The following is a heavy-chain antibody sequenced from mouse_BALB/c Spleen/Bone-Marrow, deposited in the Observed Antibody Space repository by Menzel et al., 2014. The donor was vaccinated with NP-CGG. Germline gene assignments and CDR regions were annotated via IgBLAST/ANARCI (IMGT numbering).Heavy chain of an antibody. Sequence: EVQLQQSGAELVKPGASVKLSCTASGFNIKDTYMHWVKQRLEQALEWIGRIDPANGNTKYDPKFQGKATITADTSSNTAYLQLSSLTSEDTAVYYCARYYYGSSLFDYWGQGTTLTVSS. V-gene: IGHV14-3*02. CDR1: GFNIKDTY. CDR3: ARYYYGSSLFDY. CDR2: IDPANGNT. D-gene: IGHD1-1*01. J-gene: IGHJ2*01.